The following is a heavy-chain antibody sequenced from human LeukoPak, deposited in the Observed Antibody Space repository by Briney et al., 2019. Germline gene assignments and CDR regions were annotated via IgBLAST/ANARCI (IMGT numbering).Heavy chain of an antibody. J-gene: IGHJ4*02. D-gene: IGHD3-10*01. CDR3: ARAHPVRGQD. CDR2: INSDGSST. V-gene: IGHV3-74*01. CDR1: GFTFSSYW. Sequence: GGSLRLSCAASGFTFSSYWMQWVRQAPGKGLVWVSRINSDGSSTNYADSVKGRFTISRDNAKNTLYLHMNSLRAEDTAVYYCARAHPVRGQDWGQGTLVTVSS.